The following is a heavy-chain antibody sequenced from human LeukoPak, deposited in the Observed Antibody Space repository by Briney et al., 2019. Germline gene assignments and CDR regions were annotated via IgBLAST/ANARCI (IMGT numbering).Heavy chain of an antibody. CDR3: ANVAKGRFFFYHMDV. J-gene: IGHJ6*04. D-gene: IGHD2-2*01. V-gene: IGHV1-18*01. Sequence: GASVRVSCKASGRTNNRFGVTWVRQAPGQGLELIGWISSDNGIPRYADKFQGRVTISADTSTTTAYIEMRSLTYDDTAVYFCANVAKGRFFFYHMDVWGKGTTVTVSS. CDR1: GRTNNRFG. CDR2: ISSDNGIP.